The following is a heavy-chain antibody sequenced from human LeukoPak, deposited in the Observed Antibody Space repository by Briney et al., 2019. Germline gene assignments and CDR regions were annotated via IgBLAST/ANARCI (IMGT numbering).Heavy chain of an antibody. CDR1: GFSFTIYW. J-gene: IGHJ4*02. V-gene: IGHV3-7*03. Sequence: GGSLRLSCAASGFSFTIYWMSWVRQAPGKGLEWVANIKQDGSVKYYVDSVKGRFTISRDNAKSSVYLQINSLRVEDTAVYYCARIGYSSSCFDYWGQGTLVTVSS. CDR2: IKQDGSVK. D-gene: IGHD6-13*01. CDR3: ARIGYSSSCFDY.